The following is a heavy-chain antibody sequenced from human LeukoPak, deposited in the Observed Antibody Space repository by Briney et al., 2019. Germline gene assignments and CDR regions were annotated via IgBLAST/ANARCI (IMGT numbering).Heavy chain of an antibody. J-gene: IGHJ5*02. CDR3: ARGRQDIVVVPAAFGFDP. CDR1: GGSISSYY. D-gene: IGHD2-2*01. Sequence: PSETLSLTCTVSGGSISSYYWSWIRQPPGKGLEWIGYIYYGGSTNYNPSLKSRVTISVDTSKNQFSLKLSSVTAADTAVYYCARGRQDIVVVPAAFGFDPWGQGTLVTVSS. CDR2: IYYGGST. V-gene: IGHV4-59*01.